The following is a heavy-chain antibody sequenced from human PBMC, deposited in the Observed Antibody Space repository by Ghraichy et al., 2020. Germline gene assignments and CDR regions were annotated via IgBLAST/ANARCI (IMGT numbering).Heavy chain of an antibody. CDR1: GGTFSNFA. CDR3: ARADPYCDYAEG. Sequence: SVKVSCKASGGTFSNFAITWVRQAPGQGLEWMGRIIPILGIVKYAQKSQGRVTITADTSTSTAYMELSSLRSDDTAVYFCARADPYCDYAEGWGQGTQVTVSS. V-gene: IGHV1-69*04. J-gene: IGHJ4*02. CDR2: IIPILGIV. D-gene: IGHD4-17*01.